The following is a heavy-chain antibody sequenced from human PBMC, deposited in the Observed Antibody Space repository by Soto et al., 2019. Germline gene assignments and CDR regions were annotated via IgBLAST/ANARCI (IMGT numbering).Heavy chain of an antibody. CDR1: GYPFIKYG. D-gene: IGHD5-12*01. CDR3: ATSYETGFDP. V-gene: IGHV1-18*04. CDR2: IKVDSGYT. Sequence: QLQLVQSAAEVKKPGASVRVSCKAYGYPFIKYGISWIRQAPEQGLEWMGWIKVDSGYTNYAQKFQGRVTMTADTSSDTAFMELRSLRLDDTAVYFCATSYETGFDPWGQGTLVSVSS. J-gene: IGHJ5*02.